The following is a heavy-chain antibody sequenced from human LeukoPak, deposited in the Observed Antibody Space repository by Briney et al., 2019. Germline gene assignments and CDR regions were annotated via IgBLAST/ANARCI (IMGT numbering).Heavy chain of an antibody. CDR3: ARVLEWLPNWFDP. Sequence: KASETLSLTCTVSGGSISSHYWSWIQQPPGKGLEWIGYIYYSGSTNYNPSLKSRVTISVVTSKNQFSLKLSSVTAADTAVYYCARVLEWLPNWFDPWGQGTLVTVSS. CDR1: GGSISSHY. D-gene: IGHD3-3*01. V-gene: IGHV4-59*11. CDR2: IYYSGST. J-gene: IGHJ5*02.